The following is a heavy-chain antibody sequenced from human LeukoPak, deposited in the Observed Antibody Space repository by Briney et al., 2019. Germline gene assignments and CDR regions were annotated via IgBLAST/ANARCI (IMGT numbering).Heavy chain of an antibody. V-gene: IGHV3-21*06. Sequence: PGGSLRLSCAASGFTFNVYAMHWVRQVPGKGPEWTSSISGSRDFIYYADSVKGRFTISRDNAKNSLYLDMNSLRVEDTAVYFCVRALVGAAFDTWGQGALVTVPS. J-gene: IGHJ4*02. CDR2: ISGSRDFI. CDR3: VRALVGAAFDT. CDR1: GFTFNVYA. D-gene: IGHD1-26*01.